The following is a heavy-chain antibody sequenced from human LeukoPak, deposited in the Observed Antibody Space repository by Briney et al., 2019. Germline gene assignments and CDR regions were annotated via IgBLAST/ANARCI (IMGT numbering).Heavy chain of an antibody. Sequence: KPGASVKVSCKASGYTFTNYAIHWVRQAPGQRLEWMGWINTGNGNTKYSQKFQRRVTITRDTSASTAHMELSSLRSEDTAVHYCARGGPDWLWPPLGYWGQGTLVTVSS. CDR2: INTGNGNT. CDR1: GYTFTNYA. V-gene: IGHV1-3*04. J-gene: IGHJ4*02. CDR3: ARGGPDWLWPPLGY. D-gene: IGHD3-9*01.